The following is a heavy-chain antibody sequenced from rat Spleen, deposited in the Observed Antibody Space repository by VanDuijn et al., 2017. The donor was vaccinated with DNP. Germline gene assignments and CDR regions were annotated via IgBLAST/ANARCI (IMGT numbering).Heavy chain of an antibody. J-gene: IGHJ4*01. CDR3: ARLRLEWEVRAMDA. Sequence: EVQLQESGPGLVKPSQSLSLTCSVTGYSITSNYWGWIRKFPGSEMEWIGHTSYGGSTCYNPSLKSRISITRDTSKNQFFLQLNSLTTEDTATYYCARLRLEWEVRAMDAWGQGTSVTVSS. V-gene: IGHV3-1*01. CDR1: GYSITSNY. D-gene: IGHD1-1*01. CDR2: TSYGGST.